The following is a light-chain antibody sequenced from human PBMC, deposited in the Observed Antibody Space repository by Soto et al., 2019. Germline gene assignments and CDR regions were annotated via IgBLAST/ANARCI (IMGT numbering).Light chain of an antibody. V-gene: IGKV1-5*03. Sequence: DLQMTQSPSTLSASVGDRVTITCRASQSISNLLAWYQQKPGKAPKLLIYKASNLESGVPSSFSGSGSGTEFTLSISSLQPDDSATYYCQQYNTYPWTFGQGTKVEIK. J-gene: IGKJ1*01. CDR1: QSISNL. CDR2: KAS. CDR3: QQYNTYPWT.